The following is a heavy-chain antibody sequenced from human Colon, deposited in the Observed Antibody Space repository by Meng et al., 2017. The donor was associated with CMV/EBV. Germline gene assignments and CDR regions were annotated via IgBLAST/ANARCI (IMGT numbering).Heavy chain of an antibody. D-gene: IGHD3-3*01. Sequence: SQTLSLTCTVSGGSISSSSYYWGWIRQPPGKGLEWIGSIYYSGSTYYNPSLKSRVTISVDTSKNQFSLKLSSVTAADTAVYYCAREFTIFGGSSSYWFDPWGQGTLVTVSS. V-gene: IGHV4-39*07. CDR1: GGSISSSSYY. CDR3: AREFTIFGGSSSYWFDP. J-gene: IGHJ5*02. CDR2: IYYSGST.